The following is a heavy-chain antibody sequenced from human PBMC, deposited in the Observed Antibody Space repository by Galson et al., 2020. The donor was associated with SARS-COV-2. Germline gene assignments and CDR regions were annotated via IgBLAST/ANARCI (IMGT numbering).Heavy chain of an antibody. CDR1: GFTFSNYE. CDR3: ARTSRGQGGSGFDP. J-gene: IGHJ5*02. Sequence: TGGSLRLSCEVSGFTFSNYEMNWVRQAPGKGLEWVSYISSRGSTISYADSVKGRFTISRDNTKNSLFLQMNSLRAEDTAVYYCARTSRGQGGSGFDPWGQGTLVTVSS. CDR2: ISSRGSTI. V-gene: IGHV3-48*03. D-gene: IGHD3-10*01.